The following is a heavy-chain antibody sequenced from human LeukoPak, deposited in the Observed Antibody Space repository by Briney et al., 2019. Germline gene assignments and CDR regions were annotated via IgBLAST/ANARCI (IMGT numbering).Heavy chain of an antibody. CDR2: ISYDGSNK. Sequence: GGSLRLSCAASGFTFSSYGMHWVRQAPGKGLEWVAVISYDGSNKYYADSVKGRFTISRDNSKNTLYLQMNSLRAEDTAVYYCAKDYYTGEDENWFDPWGQGTLVTVSS. CDR3: AKDYYTGEDENWFDP. J-gene: IGHJ5*02. V-gene: IGHV3-30*18. D-gene: IGHD7-27*01. CDR1: GFTFSSYG.